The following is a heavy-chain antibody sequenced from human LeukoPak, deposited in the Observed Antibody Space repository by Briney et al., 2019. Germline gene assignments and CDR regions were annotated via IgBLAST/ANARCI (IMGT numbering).Heavy chain of an antibody. CDR3: ARAGYCSSTSCPDDAFDI. Sequence: GGSLRLSCAASGFTFSDYYMSWIRQAPGKGLEWVSYISSSSSYTNYADSVKGRFTISRDNAKNSLYLQTNSLRAEDTAVYYCARAGYCSSTSCPDDAFDIWGQGTMVTVSS. CDR2: ISSSSSYT. V-gene: IGHV3-11*05. J-gene: IGHJ3*02. D-gene: IGHD2-2*03. CDR1: GFTFSDYY.